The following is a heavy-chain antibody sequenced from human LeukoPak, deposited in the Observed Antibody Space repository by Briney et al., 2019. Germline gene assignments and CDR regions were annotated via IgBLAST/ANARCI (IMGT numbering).Heavy chain of an antibody. Sequence: ASVKVSCKASGYTFNNYDINWVRQATGQGLEWMGWMNPNSGNTGFAQKFQDRVSMTRDTSINTAYMELTSLRSGDTAVYYCARATPGGLHGYSFDYWGQGTVVTVYS. J-gene: IGHJ4*02. CDR1: GYTFNNYD. D-gene: IGHD5-24*01. CDR3: ARATPGGLHGYSFDY. CDR2: MNPNSGNT. V-gene: IGHV1-8*02.